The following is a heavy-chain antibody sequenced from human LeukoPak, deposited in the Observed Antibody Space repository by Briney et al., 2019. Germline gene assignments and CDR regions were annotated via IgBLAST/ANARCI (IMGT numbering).Heavy chain of an antibody. J-gene: IGHJ6*03. D-gene: IGHD5-18*01. V-gene: IGHV3-23*01. CDR2: ISGSGGST. Sequence: PGGSLRLSCAASGFTFSSYGMSWVRQAPGKGLEWVSAISGSGGSTYYADSVKGRFTISRDNSKNTLYLQMNSLRAEDTAVYYCAKEDTAMAVYYYYYMDVWGKGTTVTVSS. CDR1: GFTFSSYG. CDR3: AKEDTAMAVYYYYYMDV.